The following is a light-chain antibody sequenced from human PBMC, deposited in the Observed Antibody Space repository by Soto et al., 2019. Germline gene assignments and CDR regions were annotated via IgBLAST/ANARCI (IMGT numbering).Light chain of an antibody. CDR3: LQYNNWYS. CDR2: GAT. CDR1: QSVGSY. Sequence: EIVMTQSPATLSVSPGERVTLSCRASQSVGSYLAWFQQKPGQPPRVLIYGATTTATEIPARFSGSGSGTEFTLTISSLQSEDFAIYYCLQYNNWYSFGQGTKLEIK. V-gene: IGKV3-15*01. J-gene: IGKJ2*03.